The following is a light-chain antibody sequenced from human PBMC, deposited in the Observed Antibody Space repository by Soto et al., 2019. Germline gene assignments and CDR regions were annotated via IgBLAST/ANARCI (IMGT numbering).Light chain of an antibody. J-gene: IGLJ3*02. Sequence: QLVLTQPASVSGSPGQSITISCTGTSSDVATYNLVSWYQQRPGTAPQLIIYEVTKRHSGVSTRFSGSQSGNTASLTISGLQADDEADYYCCSRVFGGGTKVTVL. CDR3: CSRV. CDR1: SSDVATYNL. CDR2: EVT. V-gene: IGLV2-23*02.